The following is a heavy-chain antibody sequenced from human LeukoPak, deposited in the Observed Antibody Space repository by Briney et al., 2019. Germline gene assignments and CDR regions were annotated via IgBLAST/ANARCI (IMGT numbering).Heavy chain of an antibody. Sequence: SETLSLTCTVSGGSISSSSYYWGWIRQPPGKGLEWIGSIYYSGSTYYNPSLKSRVTISVDTSKNQFSLKLSSVTAADTAVYYCARSPGIAAARWFDPWGQGTLVTVSS. J-gene: IGHJ5*02. CDR3: ARSPGIAAARWFDP. CDR1: GGSISSSSYY. CDR2: IYYSGST. V-gene: IGHV4-39*07. D-gene: IGHD6-13*01.